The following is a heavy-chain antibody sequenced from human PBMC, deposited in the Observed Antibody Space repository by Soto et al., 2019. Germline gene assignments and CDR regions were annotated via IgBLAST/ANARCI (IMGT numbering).Heavy chain of an antibody. CDR3: ARVPIAARLTYYFDY. Sequence: GGPLRFSCAASVFTFSSYAMHWVRQAPGKGLEWVAVISYDGDNKYNADSVKGRFTISRDNSKNTLYLQMNSLRAEDTAVYYRARVPIAARLTYYFDYWGQGTLVTVSS. CDR2: ISYDGDNK. D-gene: IGHD6-6*01. V-gene: IGHV3-30*04. J-gene: IGHJ4*02. CDR1: VFTFSSYA.